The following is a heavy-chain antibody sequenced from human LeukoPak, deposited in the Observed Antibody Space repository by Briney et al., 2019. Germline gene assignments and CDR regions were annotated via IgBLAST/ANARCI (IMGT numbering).Heavy chain of an antibody. CDR3: AGYAVVNSGYFDY. V-gene: IGHV4-61*01. CDR1: GGSTSSGSYY. CDR2: IYYSGST. D-gene: IGHD2-2*01. Sequence: SETLSLTCTVSGGSTSSGSYYWSRIRQPPGKGLEWIGYIYYSGSTNYNPSLKSRVTISVDTSKNQFSLKLSSVTAADTAVYYCAGYAVVNSGYFDYWGQGTLVTVSS. J-gene: IGHJ4*02.